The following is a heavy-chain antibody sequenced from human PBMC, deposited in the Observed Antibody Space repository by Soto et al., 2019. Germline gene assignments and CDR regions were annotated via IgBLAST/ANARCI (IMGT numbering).Heavy chain of an antibody. CDR3: VRGYDSGKFYACES. D-gene: IGHD1-26*01. V-gene: IGHV4-31*03. Sequence: QVQLQESGPGLVKPSQTLSLTCTVSGDSIMRDSYYWNWIRRHPGKGLEWIGYIYYSGTTAYNPSPRTRDGISTDTTQNQFAPNLSSVHAADAAVYYCVRGYDSGKFYACESWGRGTEVTVSS. CDR2: IYYSGTT. CDR1: GDSIMRDSYY. J-gene: IGHJ4*02.